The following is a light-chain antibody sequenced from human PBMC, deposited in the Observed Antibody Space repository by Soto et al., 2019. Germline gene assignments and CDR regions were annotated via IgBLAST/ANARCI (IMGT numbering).Light chain of an antibody. Sequence: QSVMTQPPSVSAAPGQKVTISCSGSSSNIGGNSVSWYQQLPGTAPKLLIDDDNKRPSGIPDRFSGSKSGTSATLGITGFQTGDEADYDCGSWDSSLSAYVFGTGTKLTVL. CDR2: DDN. CDR1: SSNIGGNS. V-gene: IGLV1-51*01. CDR3: GSWDSSLSAYV. J-gene: IGLJ1*01.